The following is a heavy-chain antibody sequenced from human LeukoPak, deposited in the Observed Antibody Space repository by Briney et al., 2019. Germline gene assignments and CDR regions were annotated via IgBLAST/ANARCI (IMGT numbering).Heavy chain of an antibody. Sequence: PGGSLRLSCAASGFTFSSYAMSWVRQAPGKGLEWVSSISSSSSYIYYADSVKGRFTISRDNAKNSLYLQMNSLRAEDTAVYYCARDSYGSGSVSRGMDVWGKGTTVTVSS. D-gene: IGHD3-10*01. CDR2: ISSSSSYI. CDR3: ARDSYGSGSVSRGMDV. V-gene: IGHV3-21*01. J-gene: IGHJ6*04. CDR1: GFTFSSYA.